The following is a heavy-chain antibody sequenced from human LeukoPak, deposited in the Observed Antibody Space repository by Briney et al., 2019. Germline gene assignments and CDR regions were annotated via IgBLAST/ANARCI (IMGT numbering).Heavy chain of an antibody. CDR2: IYHSGST. V-gene: IGHV4-4*02. Sequence: PSGTLSLTCAVSGDSISSSNWWSRVRQPPGKGLEWIGEIYHSGSTNYNPSLKSRVTISVDKSKNQFSLKLSSVTAADTAVYYCARESYNEITMIVVPRGRWFDPWGQGTLVTVSS. J-gene: IGHJ5*02. CDR1: GDSISSSNW. D-gene: IGHD3-22*01. CDR3: ARESYNEITMIVVPRGRWFDP.